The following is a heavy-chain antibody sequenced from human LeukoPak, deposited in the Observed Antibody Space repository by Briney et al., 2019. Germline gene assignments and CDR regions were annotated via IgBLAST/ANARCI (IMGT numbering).Heavy chain of an antibody. CDR1: GYSFSFYW. V-gene: IGHV5-51*01. Sequence: GESLKISCKASGYSFSFYWIAWVRQKPGKGPEWMGIIYPRDSETTYSPSFEGQVTISADKSISTAYLQWSSLKASDTAMYYCARHPQGGYYSVTSGHCSAPFDYWGQGTQVTVSS. D-gene: IGHD3-22*01. CDR3: ARHPQGGYYSVTSGHCSAPFDY. CDR2: IYPRDSET. J-gene: IGHJ4*02.